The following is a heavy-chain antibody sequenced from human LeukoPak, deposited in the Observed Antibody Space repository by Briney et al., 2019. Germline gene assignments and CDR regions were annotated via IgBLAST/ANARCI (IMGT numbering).Heavy chain of an antibody. Sequence: SETLSLTCTVSGGSISSGGYSWSWIRQHPGKGLEWIGYIYYSGSTYYNPSLKSRVTISVDTSKNQFSLKLSSVTAADTAVYYCAASMALAGMFDYWGQGTLVTVSS. D-gene: IGHD6-19*01. CDR3: AASMALAGMFDY. CDR1: GGSISSGGYS. CDR2: IYYSGST. J-gene: IGHJ4*02. V-gene: IGHV4-31*03.